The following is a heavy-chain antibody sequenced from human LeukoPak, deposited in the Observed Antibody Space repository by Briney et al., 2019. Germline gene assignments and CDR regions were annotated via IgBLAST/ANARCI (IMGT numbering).Heavy chain of an antibody. CDR3: TRPVGATTA. V-gene: IGHV3-73*01. D-gene: IGHD1-26*01. J-gene: IGHJ5*02. Sequence: GGSLRLSCAAPGFTFSGSAMHWVRQASGKGLEWVGRIRSKANSYATEYAASVKGRFTISRDDSKNTAYLQMNSLRTEDTAVYYCTRPVGATTAWGQGTLVTVSS. CDR1: GFTFSGSA. CDR2: IRSKANSYAT.